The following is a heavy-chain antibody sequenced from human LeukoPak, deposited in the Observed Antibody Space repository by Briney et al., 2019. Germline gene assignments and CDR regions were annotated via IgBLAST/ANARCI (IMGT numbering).Heavy chain of an antibody. CDR3: ASLLVVGANLRGAGLDY. Sequence: SVKVSCKASGGTFSSYGISWVRQAPGQGLEWMGGIIPMFGTAKYAQKFQGRVTITTDESTSTAYMELSSLRSEDTAVYYCASLLVVGANLRGAGLDYWGQGTLVTVSS. D-gene: IGHD1-26*01. J-gene: IGHJ4*02. V-gene: IGHV1-69*05. CDR1: GGTFSSYG. CDR2: IIPMFGTA.